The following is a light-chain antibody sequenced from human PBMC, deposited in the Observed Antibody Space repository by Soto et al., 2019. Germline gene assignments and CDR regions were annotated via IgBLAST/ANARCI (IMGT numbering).Light chain of an antibody. J-gene: IGKJ5*01. V-gene: IGKV1-33*01. CDR1: QNITNN. CDR3: QQSDILPIT. Sequence: DIAMTQSPASMSASIGDRVTITCKASQNITNNLSWYQQKPGKDPNLLIYDASNLEIGVPSRFSGSGSGTHFKFTISRLQTEEIGTYDCQQSDILPITFCRLTRREIK. CDR2: DAS.